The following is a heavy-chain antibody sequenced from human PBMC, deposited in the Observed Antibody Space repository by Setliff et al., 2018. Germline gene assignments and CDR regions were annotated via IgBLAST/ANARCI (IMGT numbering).Heavy chain of an antibody. CDR1: GGSISSSSYY. J-gene: IGHJ3*02. V-gene: IGHV4-39*07. Sequence: SETLSLTCTVSGGSISSSSYYWGWIRQPPGKGLEWIGSIYYSGNTYYNPSLKSQVTISVDTSKNQFSLKLSSVTAADTAVYYCARVPRFTDTRNAFDIWGQGTMVTVSS. CDR3: ARVPRFTDTRNAFDI. D-gene: IGHD5-18*01. CDR2: IYYSGNT.